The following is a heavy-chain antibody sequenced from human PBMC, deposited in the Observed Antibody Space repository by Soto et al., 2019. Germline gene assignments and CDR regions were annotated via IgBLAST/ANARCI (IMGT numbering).Heavy chain of an antibody. J-gene: IGHJ5*02. CDR2: IYYSGST. CDR1: GGSISSGDYY. D-gene: IGHD4-17*01. Sequence: SETLSLTCTVSGGSISSGDYYWSWIRQPPGKGLEWIGYIYYSGSTYYNPSLKSRVTISVDTSKNQFSLKLSSVTAADTAVYYCARGPTVTTFRWFDPWGQGTLVTVSS. V-gene: IGHV4-30-4*01. CDR3: ARGPTVTTFRWFDP.